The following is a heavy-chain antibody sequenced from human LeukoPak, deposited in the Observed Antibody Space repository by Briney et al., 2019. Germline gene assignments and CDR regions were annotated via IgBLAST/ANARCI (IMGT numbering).Heavy chain of an antibody. D-gene: IGHD3-10*01. J-gene: IGHJ4*02. Sequence: ASVKVSCKASGYTFTGYYMHWVRQAPGQGLEWMGWINPNSGGTNYAQKFQGRVTMTRDTSISTAYMELSRLRSDVTAVYYCARERITMVRGVLHYWGQGTLVTVSS. CDR1: GYTFTGYY. CDR3: ARERITMVRGVLHY. V-gene: IGHV1-2*02. CDR2: INPNSGGT.